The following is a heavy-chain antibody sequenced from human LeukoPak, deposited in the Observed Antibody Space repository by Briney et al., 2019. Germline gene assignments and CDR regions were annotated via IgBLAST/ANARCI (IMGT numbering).Heavy chain of an antibody. Sequence: GGSLRLSCAASGFTFSSYAVSWVRQAPGKGLEWVSATSARGDSTYYADSVEGRFTISRDNSKNTLYLQMSSLRGEDTALYYCARGAYGDYDYWGQGTLVTVSS. CDR2: TSARGDST. CDR1: GFTFSSYA. J-gene: IGHJ4*02. V-gene: IGHV3-23*01. D-gene: IGHD4-17*01. CDR3: ARGAYGDYDY.